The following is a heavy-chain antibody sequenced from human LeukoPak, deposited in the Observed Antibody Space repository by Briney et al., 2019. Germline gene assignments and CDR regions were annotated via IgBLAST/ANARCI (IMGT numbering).Heavy chain of an antibody. D-gene: IGHD3-3*01. CDR3: ARTSYTNDFWSGYYDFDD. Sequence: GGSLRLSCAASGFTVSSNYMSWVRQAPGKGLEWVSVIYSGGSTYYADSVKGRFTISRDNSKNTLYLQMNSLRAEDTAVYYCARTSYTNDFWSGYYDFDDWGQGTLVTVSS. CDR2: IYSGGST. J-gene: IGHJ4*02. CDR1: GFTVSSNY. V-gene: IGHV3-66*02.